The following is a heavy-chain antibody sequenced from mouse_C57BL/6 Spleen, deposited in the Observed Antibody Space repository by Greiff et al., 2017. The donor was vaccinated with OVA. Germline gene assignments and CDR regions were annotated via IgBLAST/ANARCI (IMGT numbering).Heavy chain of an antibody. J-gene: IGHJ2*01. Sequence: QVQLQQSGAELVMPGASVKLSCKASGYTFTSYWMHWVKQRPGQGLEWIGEIDPSDSYTNYNQKFKGKSTLTVDKSSSTAYMQLSSLTSEDSAVYYCARRSSAFDYWGQGTTLTVSS. CDR3: ARRSSAFDY. CDR1: GYTFTSYW. V-gene: IGHV1-69*01. D-gene: IGHD1-3*01. CDR2: IDPSDSYT.